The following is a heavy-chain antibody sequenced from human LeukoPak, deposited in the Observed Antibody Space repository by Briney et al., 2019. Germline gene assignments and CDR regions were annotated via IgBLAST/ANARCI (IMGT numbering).Heavy chain of an antibody. CDR1: GFTFGSYT. CDR2: ISYDGSNK. Sequence: PGGSLRLSCAASGFTFGSYTMNWVRQAPGKGLEWVAVISYDGSNKHYAGSVKGRFTIYRDNSKNTLYLQMNSLFVEDTALYYCARGGPRTEGQVYEYFGGSCHNWGQGTLVIVSS. J-gene: IGHJ4*02. CDR3: ARGGPRTEGQVYEYFGGSCHN. D-gene: IGHD3-16*01. V-gene: IGHV3-30*03.